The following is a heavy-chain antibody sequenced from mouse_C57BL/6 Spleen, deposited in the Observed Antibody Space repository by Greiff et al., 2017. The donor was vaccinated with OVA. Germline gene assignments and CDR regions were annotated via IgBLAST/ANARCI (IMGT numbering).Heavy chain of an antibody. D-gene: IGHD4-1*01. J-gene: IGHJ3*01. V-gene: IGHV1-62-2*01. CDR1: GYTFTEYT. CDR2: FYPGSGSI. Sequence: QVTLKESGAELVKPGASVKLSCKASGYTFTEYTIHWVKQRSGQGLEWIGWFYPGSGSIKYNEKFKDKATLTADKSSSTVYMELSRLTSEDSAVYFCARHEVELGPFAYWGQGTLVTVSA. CDR3: ARHEVELGPFAY.